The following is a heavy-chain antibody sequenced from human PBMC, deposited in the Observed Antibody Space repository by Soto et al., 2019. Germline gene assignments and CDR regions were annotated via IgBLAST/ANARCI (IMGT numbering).Heavy chain of an antibody. D-gene: IGHD2-15*01. CDR1: GFTFSDHY. V-gene: IGHV3-72*01. CDR2: ARNEANSYTT. J-gene: IGHJ4*02. Sequence: PGGSLRLSCAASGFTFSDHYMDWVRQAPGKGLEWVARARNEANSYTTEYAASVKGRFTISRDDSKKSLYLQMDSLKTDDTAVYYCAREACRVGNCPPLFDDWGRGTLVTVSS. CDR3: AREACRVGNCPPLFDD.